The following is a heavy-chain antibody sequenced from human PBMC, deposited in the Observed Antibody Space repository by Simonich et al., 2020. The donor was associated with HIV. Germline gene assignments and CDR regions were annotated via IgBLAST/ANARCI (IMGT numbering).Heavy chain of an antibody. V-gene: IGHV3-11*05. CDR1: Y. J-gene: IGHJ4*02. D-gene: IGHD2-2*02. CDR2: ISSSSSYT. Sequence: YMSWLRQAPGTGLEWVSYISSSSSYTNYADSVKGRFTISRDTAKNSLYLQMNSLRAEDTAVYYCARDRCSSTSCYTDWGQGTLVTVSS. CDR3: ARDRCSSTSCYTD.